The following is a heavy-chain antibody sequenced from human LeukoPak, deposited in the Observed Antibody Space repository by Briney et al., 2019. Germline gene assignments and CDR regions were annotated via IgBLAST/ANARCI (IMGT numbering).Heavy chain of an antibody. V-gene: IGHV3-21*01. CDR3: ARGVAAAGTD. D-gene: IGHD6-13*01. Sequence: GGSLRLSCAASGFTFSNYAMNWVRQAPGKGLEWVSSISSSSSYIYYADSVKGRFTISRDNAKNSLYLQMNSLRAEDTAVYYCARGVAAAGTDWGQGTLVTVSS. CDR1: GFTFSNYA. CDR2: ISSSSSYI. J-gene: IGHJ4*02.